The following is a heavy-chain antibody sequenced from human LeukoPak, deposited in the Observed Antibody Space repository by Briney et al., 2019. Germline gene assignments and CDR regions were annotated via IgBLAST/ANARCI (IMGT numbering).Heavy chain of an antibody. Sequence: GRSLRLSCAASGFTFDDYAMHWVRQAPGKGLEWVSGISWNSGSIGYADSVKGRFTISRDNAKNSLYLQMNSLRAEDTALYYCAKDLGSSWYGGDNWFDPWGQGTLVTVSS. CDR1: GFTFDDYA. CDR3: AKDLGSSWYGGDNWFDP. J-gene: IGHJ5*02. CDR2: ISWNSGSI. D-gene: IGHD6-13*01. V-gene: IGHV3-9*01.